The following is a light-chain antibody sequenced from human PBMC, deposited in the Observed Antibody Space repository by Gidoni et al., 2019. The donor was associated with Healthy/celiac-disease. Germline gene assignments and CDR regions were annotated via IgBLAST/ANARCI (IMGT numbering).Light chain of an antibody. J-gene: IGKJ1*01. V-gene: IGKV1-39*01. CDR3: QQSYSTPWT. Sequence: DIKMTQSPSSLSASVGDRVTITCRASKSISSYLNWYQQKPGKAPKLLIYAASSLQSGVPSRFSGSGSATDFTLTISSLQPEDFATYYCQQSYSTPWTFGQGTKVEIK. CDR1: KSISSY. CDR2: AAS.